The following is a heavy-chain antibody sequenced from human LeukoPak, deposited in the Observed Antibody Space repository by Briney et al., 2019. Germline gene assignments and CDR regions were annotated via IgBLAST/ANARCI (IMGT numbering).Heavy chain of an antibody. Sequence: TLSLTCAVSGGSISSGGYSWSWIRQPPGKGLEWIGYIYHSGSTYYNPSLKSRVTISVDTSKNQFSLKLSSVTAADTAVYYCARTYYYDNNGYGGDFDYWGQGTLVTVSS. CDR2: IYHSGST. CDR3: ARTYYYDNNGYGGDFDY. J-gene: IGHJ4*02. D-gene: IGHD3-22*01. V-gene: IGHV4-30-2*01. CDR1: GGSISSGGYS.